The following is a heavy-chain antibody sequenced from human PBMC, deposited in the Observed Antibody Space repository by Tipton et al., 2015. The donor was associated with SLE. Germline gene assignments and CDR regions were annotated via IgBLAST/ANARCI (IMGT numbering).Heavy chain of an antibody. CDR2: ISYDGSNK. V-gene: IGHV3-30-3*01. CDR1: GFTFSSYA. CDR3: ARVGGREGYFDY. Sequence: SLRLSCAASGFTFSSYAMRWVRQAPGKGLEWVAVISYDGSNKYYADSVKGRFTISRDNSKNTLYLQMNSLRAEDTAVYYCARVGGREGYFDYWGQGTLVTVSS. J-gene: IGHJ4*02. D-gene: IGHD3-16*01.